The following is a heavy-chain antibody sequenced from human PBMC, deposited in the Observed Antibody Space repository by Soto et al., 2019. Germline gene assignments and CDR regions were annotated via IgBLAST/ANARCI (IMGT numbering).Heavy chain of an antibody. Sequence: PGGSLRLSCAASGFTFSGSAMHWVRQASGKGLEWVGRIRSKANSYATAYAASVKGRFTISRDDSKNTAYLQMNSLKTEDTAVYYCTSPPVPYDTAFDIWGQGTMVTVSS. CDR3: TSPPVPYDTAFDI. CDR1: GFTFSGSA. D-gene: IGHD3-22*01. V-gene: IGHV3-73*01. J-gene: IGHJ3*02. CDR2: IRSKANSYAT.